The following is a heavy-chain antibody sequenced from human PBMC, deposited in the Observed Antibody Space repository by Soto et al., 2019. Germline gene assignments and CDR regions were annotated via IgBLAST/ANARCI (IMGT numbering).Heavy chain of an antibody. V-gene: IGHV3-53*01. D-gene: IGHD6-19*01. CDR2: IYGGGTT. CDR3: VQTTGWPGFDF. CDR1: GFAGSSKY. J-gene: IGHJ4*02. Sequence: EVKLVESGGGLIQPGGSLRLSCAASGFAGSSKYMTWVRQAPGKGLEWVSVIYGGGTTYYADSVKGRFTISRDTSKNTLYLQMNSLRAEDTAVYYCVQTTGWPGFDFWGQGTLVTVSS.